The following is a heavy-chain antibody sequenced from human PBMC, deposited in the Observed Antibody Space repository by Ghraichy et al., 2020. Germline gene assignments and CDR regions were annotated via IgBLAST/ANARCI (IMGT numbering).Heavy chain of an antibody. D-gene: IGHD5-18*01. CDR1: GGSISSYY. CDR2: IYYSRST. J-gene: IGHJ6*02. V-gene: IGHV4-59*01. CDR3: SRVRGYGLQHDYYYYDGMDV. Sequence: SETLSLTCTVSGGSISSYYWSWIRQPPGKGLEWIGYIYYSRSTNYNPSLKSRVTISVYTSKNQFHLKLSSVTAADTAVYYCSRVRGYGLQHDYYYYDGMDVWGQGTTVTVSS.